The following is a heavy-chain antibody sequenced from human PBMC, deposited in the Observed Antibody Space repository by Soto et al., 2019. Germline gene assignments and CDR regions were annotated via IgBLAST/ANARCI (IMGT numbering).Heavy chain of an antibody. CDR1: GYTFTNYD. CDR2: MNPDSGNT. Sequence: QVQLVQSGAEVKKPGASVKVSCKAYGYTFTNYDIHWVRQATGQGLEWMGWMNPDSGNTGQSKQFQGRVTMTRDTSISTAYMEMSSLRSEDKAVYYCARGRFRRTWFDPWGQGTLVTVSS. D-gene: IGHD3-16*01. CDR3: ARGRFRRTWFDP. V-gene: IGHV1-8*01. J-gene: IGHJ5*02.